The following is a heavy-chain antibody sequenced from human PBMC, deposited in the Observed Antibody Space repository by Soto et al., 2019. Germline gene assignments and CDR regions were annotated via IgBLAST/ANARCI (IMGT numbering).Heavy chain of an antibody. V-gene: IGHV1-69*05. CDR3: ARGHSTDCSNGVCSFFYNHEMDV. CDR1: GVTFSSYA. D-gene: IGHD2-8*01. CDR2: IIPIFGTA. Sequence: SVEGSCKASGVTFSSYAISWVRQAPGQGLEWMGGIIPIFGTANYAQKFQGRVTMTRDRSISTVYMELTRLRSDDTAVYFCARGHSTDCSNGVCSFFYNHEMDVWGQGTTVTVSS. J-gene: IGHJ6*02.